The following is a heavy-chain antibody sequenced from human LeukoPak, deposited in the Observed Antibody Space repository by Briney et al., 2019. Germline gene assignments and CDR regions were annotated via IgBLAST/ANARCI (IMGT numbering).Heavy chain of an antibody. CDR3: AKEPPYCGGDCPPDY. J-gene: IGHJ4*02. Sequence: PGGSLRLSCAASGFTFSSYGMHWLRQAPGKGLEWVALIRYDGSNKYYADSVKGRFTISRDNSKNTLYLQMNSLRAEDTAVYYCAKEPPYCGGDCPPDYWGQGTLVTVSS. CDR1: GFTFSSYG. CDR2: IRYDGSNK. D-gene: IGHD2-21*02. V-gene: IGHV3-30*02.